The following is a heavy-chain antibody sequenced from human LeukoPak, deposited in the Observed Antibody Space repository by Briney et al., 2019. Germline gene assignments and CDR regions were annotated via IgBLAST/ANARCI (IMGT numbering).Heavy chain of an antibody. CDR2: IYYSGST. CDR3: ARVLLKDTAMPHEGSYFDY. J-gene: IGHJ4*02. D-gene: IGHD5-18*01. V-gene: IGHV4-59*08. Sequence: PSETLSLTCTVSGGSISSYYWSWIRQPPGKGLEWIGYIYYSGSTNYNPSLKSRVTISVDTSKNQFSLKLSSVTAADTAVYYCARVLLKDTAMPHEGSYFDYWGQGTLVTVSS. CDR1: GGSISSYY.